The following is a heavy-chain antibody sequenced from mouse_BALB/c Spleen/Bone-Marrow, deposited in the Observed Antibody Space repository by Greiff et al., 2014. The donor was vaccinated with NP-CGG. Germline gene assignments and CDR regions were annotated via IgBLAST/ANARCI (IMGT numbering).Heavy chain of an antibody. CDR2: IWTGGST. Sequence: VQLQQSGPGLVQPSQNLSITCTVSGFSLTTYGVHWVRQSPGKGLEWLGVIWTGGSTDYNAAFISRLSISKDNSKSQVFFEMNSLQANDTAIYYCARNHRGYYFDYWGQGTTLTVSS. D-gene: IGHD3-1*01. V-gene: IGHV2-2*02. J-gene: IGHJ2*01. CDR1: GFSLTTYG. CDR3: ARNHRGYYFDY.